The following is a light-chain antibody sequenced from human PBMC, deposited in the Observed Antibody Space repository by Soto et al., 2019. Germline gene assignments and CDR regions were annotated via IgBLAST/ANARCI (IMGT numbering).Light chain of an antibody. Sequence: DIQMTQSPSTLSGSVGDRVTIACRASQTISSWLAWYQQKPGKAPKLLIYDASTLESGVPSRFSGGGSGTDFTLTISSLQPEDFATYYCQQGSSAPVTFGQGTRLEI. CDR2: DAS. CDR3: QQGSSAPVT. V-gene: IGKV1-5*01. J-gene: IGKJ5*01. CDR1: QTISSW.